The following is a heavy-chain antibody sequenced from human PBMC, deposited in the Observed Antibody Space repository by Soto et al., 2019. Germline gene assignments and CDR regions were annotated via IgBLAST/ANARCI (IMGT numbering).Heavy chain of an antibody. J-gene: IGHJ4*02. V-gene: IGHV2-26*01. D-gene: IGHD1-26*01. CDR2: IFWNDER. CDR1: GFSLSKARMG. CDR3: ARALREGLPIYYFDS. Sequence: QVTLKESGPVLVKPTETLTLTCTVSGFSLSKARMGVSWIRQPPGKALEWLAHIFWNDERSYNTSLKSRLTIPGDTSKSQVVLTMTNVDPVDTGTYFCARALREGLPIYYFDSWGQGTLVTVSS.